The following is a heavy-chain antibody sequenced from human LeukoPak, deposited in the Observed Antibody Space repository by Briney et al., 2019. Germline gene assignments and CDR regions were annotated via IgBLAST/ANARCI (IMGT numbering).Heavy chain of an antibody. Sequence: PGGSLRLSCAASGFTVSSNYMSWVRQAPGKGLEWVSVIYSGGSTYYADSVKGRFTISRDNSKNTLYLQMNSLRAEDTAAYYCASLNDSSGYYYYYYYGMDVWGQGTTVTVSS. CDR3: ASLNDSSGYYYYYYYGMDV. CDR2: IYSGGST. J-gene: IGHJ6*02. CDR1: GFTVSSNY. V-gene: IGHV3-66*01. D-gene: IGHD3-22*01.